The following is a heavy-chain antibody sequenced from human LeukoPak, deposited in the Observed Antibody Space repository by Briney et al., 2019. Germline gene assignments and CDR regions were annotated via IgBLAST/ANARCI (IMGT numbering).Heavy chain of an antibody. Sequence: GGSLRLSCLASRFTFNSYSMLWVRQAPGKGLEGVALISYDGNLKYYAKSVEGRFTVSRDNAKNSLFLQMNSLRAEDTAVYYCARRVPNEVITDYFDYWGPGTLVTVSS. J-gene: IGHJ4*02. CDR3: ARRVPNEVITDYFDY. D-gene: IGHD3-16*01. CDR2: ISYDGNLK. CDR1: RFTFNSYS. V-gene: IGHV3-30-3*01.